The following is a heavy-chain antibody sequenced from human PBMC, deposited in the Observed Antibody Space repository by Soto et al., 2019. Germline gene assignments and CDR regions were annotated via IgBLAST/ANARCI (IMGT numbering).Heavy chain of an antibody. CDR3: AGSYCTKCVCYNKYYYYIDV. V-gene: IGHV3-23*01. CDR2: ITTSGGNT. Sequence: GGSLRLSCAASGFTFSTYAMSWVRQAPGKGLEWVSTITTSGGNTYYADSVQGRFTISRDNSKNTLYLQMNSLRAEDTAVYYCAGSYCTKCVCYNKYYYYIDVWGKGNTVTVS. CDR1: GFTFSTYA. D-gene: IGHD2-8*01. J-gene: IGHJ6*03.